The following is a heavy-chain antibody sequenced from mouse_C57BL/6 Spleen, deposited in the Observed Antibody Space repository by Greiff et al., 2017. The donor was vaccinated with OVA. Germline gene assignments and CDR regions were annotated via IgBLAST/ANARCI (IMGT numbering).Heavy chain of an antibody. Sequence: VQLQQSGAELVRPGASVKLSCTASGFNIKDDYMHWVKQRPEQGLEWIGWIDPENGDTEYASKFQGKATITADPSSNTAYLQLSRLTSEYPAVYSCTTGGNSFASWGHGTLVTVSA. CDR2: IDPENGDT. CDR3: TTGGNSFAS. V-gene: IGHV14-4*01. D-gene: IGHD2-1*01. J-gene: IGHJ3*01. CDR1: GFNIKDDY.